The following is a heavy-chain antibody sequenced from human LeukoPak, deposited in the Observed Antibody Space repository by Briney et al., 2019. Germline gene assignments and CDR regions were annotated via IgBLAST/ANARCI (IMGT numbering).Heavy chain of an antibody. CDR3: AKDLAGTTSFDY. V-gene: IGHV3-23*01. Sequence: GGSLRLSCGASGFTFSSNAMYWVRQAPGKGLEWVSAISDNGRSTYYADSAKGRFTISRGKSKNTLYLQMNSLRAEDTAVYYCAKDLAGTTSFDYWGQGTLVTVSS. D-gene: IGHD1-7*01. J-gene: IGHJ4*02. CDR1: GFTFSSNA. CDR2: ISDNGRST.